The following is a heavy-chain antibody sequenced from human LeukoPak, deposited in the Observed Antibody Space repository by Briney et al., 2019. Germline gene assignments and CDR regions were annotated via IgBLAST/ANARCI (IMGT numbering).Heavy chain of an antibody. V-gene: IGHV3-23*01. CDR2: ISGSGGST. CDR3: AKLRLGELSFYYFDY. CDR1: GFTFSSYA. J-gene: IGHJ4*02. Sequence: GGSLRLSCAASGFTFSSYAMSWVRQAPGKGLEWVSAISGSGGSTYYADSVKGRFTISRDNSKNTLYLQMNSLRAEDTAVYYCAKLRLGELSFYYFDYWGQGTLVTVSS. D-gene: IGHD3-16*02.